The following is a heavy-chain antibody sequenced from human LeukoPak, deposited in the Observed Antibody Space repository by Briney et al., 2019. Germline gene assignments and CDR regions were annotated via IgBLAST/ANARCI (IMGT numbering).Heavy chain of an antibody. CDR3: ARDTVEMATNDAFDI. J-gene: IGHJ3*02. Sequence: ASVRVSCKASGYTFTTYGISWVRQAPGQGLEWMGWISGYNGNTNYAQKLQGRVTMTTDTSTSTAYMELRSLRSDDTAVYYCARDTVEMATNDAFDIWGQGTMVTVSS. V-gene: IGHV1-18*01. D-gene: IGHD5-24*01. CDR1: GYTFTTYG. CDR2: ISGYNGNT.